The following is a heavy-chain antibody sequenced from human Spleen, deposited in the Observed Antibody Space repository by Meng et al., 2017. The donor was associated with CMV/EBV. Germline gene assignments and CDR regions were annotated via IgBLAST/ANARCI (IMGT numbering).Heavy chain of an antibody. V-gene: IGHV3-30-3*01. CDR1: GFTFSSYT. Sequence: GESLKISCTASGFTFSSYTMHWVRQAPGKGLEWVALISYDGSNEFYADSVKGRFTISRDNSKNTVYLQMNSLRAEDTAVYYCAKDRGAVAGPNLFYYYGMDVWGQGTTVTVSS. CDR3: AKDRGAVAGPNLFYYYGMDV. D-gene: IGHD6-19*01. J-gene: IGHJ6*02. CDR2: ISYDGSNE.